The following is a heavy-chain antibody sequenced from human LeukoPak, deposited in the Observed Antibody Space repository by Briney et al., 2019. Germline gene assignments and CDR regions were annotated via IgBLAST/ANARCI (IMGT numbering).Heavy chain of an antibody. Sequence: ASVKVSCKASGYTFTSYGISWVRQAPGQGLEGMGGIIPIFGTANYAQKFQGRVTITADESTSTAYMELSSLRSEDTAVDYCARATADIAAAGTYYYYYMDVWGKGTTVTIPS. CDR3: ARATADIAAAGTYYYYYMDV. D-gene: IGHD6-13*01. J-gene: IGHJ6*03. CDR1: GYTFTSYG. CDR2: IIPIFGTA. V-gene: IGHV1-69*13.